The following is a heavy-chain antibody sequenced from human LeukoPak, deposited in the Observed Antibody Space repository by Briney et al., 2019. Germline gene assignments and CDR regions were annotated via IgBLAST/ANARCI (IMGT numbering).Heavy chain of an antibody. CDR1: SASFSSNAYY. CDR3: ARVSPSYYYDSSGSPGAFDI. Sequence: SETLSLTCTVSSASFSSNAYYWGWIRQPPGKGLEWIGTIYYSGNTYYNPSLKSRVIMSVDTSKNQFYLRLTSVTAADTAVYYCARVSPSYYYDSSGSPGAFDIWGQGTMVTVSS. V-gene: IGHV4-39*01. D-gene: IGHD3-22*01. CDR2: IYYSGNT. J-gene: IGHJ3*02.